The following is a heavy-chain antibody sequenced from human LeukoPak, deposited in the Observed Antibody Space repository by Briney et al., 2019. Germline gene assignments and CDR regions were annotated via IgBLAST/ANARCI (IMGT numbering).Heavy chain of an antibody. V-gene: IGHV4-39*01. CDR2: VHHSGST. J-gene: IGHJ6*03. CDR3: ARQLYVSGSYYAPMDV. Sequence: SSETLSLTCSVSGGSISSSSYFWGWIRQPPGKGLEWIASVHHSGSTYYNPSLKSRLTISVDTSKNQFSLKMSSVTAADTAVYFRARQLYVSGSYYAPMDVWGKGTTVTISS. D-gene: IGHD3-10*01. CDR1: GGSISSSSYF.